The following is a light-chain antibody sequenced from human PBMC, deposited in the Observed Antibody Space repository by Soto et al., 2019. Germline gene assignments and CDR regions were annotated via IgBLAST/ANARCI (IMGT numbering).Light chain of an antibody. Sequence: EFVLTQSPGTLSLSPGERATLSCRASQSVSSSFLAWYQQKPGQAPRILIYGASTRATGIPDRFSGSGSGTDFTLTISRLEPEDFAVYYCQQYGSSPPLTCGGGTKVEIK. CDR3: QQYGSSPPLT. CDR2: GAS. J-gene: IGKJ4*01. CDR1: QSVSSSF. V-gene: IGKV3-20*01.